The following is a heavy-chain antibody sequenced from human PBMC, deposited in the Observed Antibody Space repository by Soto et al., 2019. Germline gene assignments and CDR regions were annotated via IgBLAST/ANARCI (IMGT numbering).Heavy chain of an antibody. CDR3: ARVSLEGYGGPDY. CDR2: IYYSGST. CDR1: GGSISSGGYY. Sequence: SETVSLTCTVSGGSISSGGYYWSWIRQHPGKGLEWIGYIYYSGSTYYNPSLKSRVTISVDTSKNQFSLKLSSVTAADTAVYYCARVSLEGYGGPDYWGKGTLVTVSS. D-gene: IGHD4-17*01. V-gene: IGHV4-31*03. J-gene: IGHJ4*02.